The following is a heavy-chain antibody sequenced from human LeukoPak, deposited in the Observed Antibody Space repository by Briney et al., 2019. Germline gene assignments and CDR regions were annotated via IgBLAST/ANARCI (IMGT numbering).Heavy chain of an antibody. Sequence: PFETLSLTCTVSGGSISTSSYYWGWIRQPPGKGLEWIGSIYYSGSTYYNPSLKSRVTISVDTSKNQFSLKLSSATAADTAVYYCARDRNYEVYWGQGTLVTVSS. CDR1: GGSISTSSYY. D-gene: IGHD1-7*01. V-gene: IGHV4-39*07. CDR2: IYYSGST. J-gene: IGHJ4*02. CDR3: ARDRNYEVY.